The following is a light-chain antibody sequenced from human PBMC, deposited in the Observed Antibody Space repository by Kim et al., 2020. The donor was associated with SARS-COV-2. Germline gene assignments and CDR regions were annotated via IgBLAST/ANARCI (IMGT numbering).Light chain of an antibody. V-gene: IGLV1-40*01. CDR3: QSYDSGSWV. J-gene: IGLJ3*02. CDR1: TSNVGAGHD. CDR2: GSS. Sequence: GPRVTISCAGRTSNVGAGHDVYWYQHRAAATPKVLIYGSSNRPSGVPDRFSGSKSGTSASLAITGLQAEDEGDYYCQSYDSGSWVFGGGTQLTVL.